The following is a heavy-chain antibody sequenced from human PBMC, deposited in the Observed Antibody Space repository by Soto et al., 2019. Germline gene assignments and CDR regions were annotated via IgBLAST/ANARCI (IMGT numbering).Heavy chain of an antibody. CDR1: GGTFSSYA. D-gene: IGHD7-27*01. V-gene: IGHV1-69*06. CDR3: ARSTGDLYYYHGMDV. J-gene: IGHJ6*02. Sequence: SVKVSCKASGGTFSSYAISWVRQAPGQGLEWMGGIIPIFGTANYAQKFQGRVTITADKSTSTAYMELSSLRSEDTAVYYCARSTGDLYYYHGMDVWGQGTTVTVPS. CDR2: IIPIFGTA.